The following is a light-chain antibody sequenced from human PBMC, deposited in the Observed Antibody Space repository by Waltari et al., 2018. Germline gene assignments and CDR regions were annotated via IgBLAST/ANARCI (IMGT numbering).Light chain of an antibody. CDR1: QDISNY. CDR2: DAS. V-gene: IGKV1-33*01. CDR3: QQYENLPPF. J-gene: IGKJ2*01. Sequence: DIQMTQSLSSLSASVGDRVTITCQASQDISNYLNWYQQKPGKAPKLLIYDASNLETGVPSRFSGSGSGTDFIFTISSLQPEDIATYYCQQYENLPPFFGQGTKLEIK.